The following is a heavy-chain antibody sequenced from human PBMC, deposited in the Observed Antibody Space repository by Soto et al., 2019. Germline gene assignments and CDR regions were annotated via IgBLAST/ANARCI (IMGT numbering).Heavy chain of an antibody. CDR3: ARADYGSGSYYGSDFYCYVMDV. J-gene: IGHJ6*02. V-gene: IGHV1-69*01. Sequence: QVQLVQSGAEVKKPGSSVKVSCKASGGTFSSYAISWVRQAPGQGLEWMGGIIPIFGTANYAQKFQGRVTITADECTSTAYMEVSSLRSEDTAVYYCARADYGSGSYYGSDFYCYVMDVWGQGTTVTVSS. CDR1: GGTFSSYA. D-gene: IGHD3-10*01. CDR2: IIPIFGTA.